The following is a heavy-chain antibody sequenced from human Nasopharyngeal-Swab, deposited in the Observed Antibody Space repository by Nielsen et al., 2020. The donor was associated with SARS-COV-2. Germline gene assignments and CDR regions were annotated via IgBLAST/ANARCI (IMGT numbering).Heavy chain of an antibody. CDR3: ARDATYGQLGNFDY. CDR1: GVTFRSYA. J-gene: IGHJ4*02. Sequence: SVKVSCKASGVTFRSYAISWVRQAPGQGLEWMGRIIPILGIANYAQKFQGRVTITADKSTSTAYMELSSLRSEDTAVYYCARDATYGQLGNFDYWGQGTLVTVSS. D-gene: IGHD6-13*01. V-gene: IGHV1-69*04. CDR2: IIPILGIA.